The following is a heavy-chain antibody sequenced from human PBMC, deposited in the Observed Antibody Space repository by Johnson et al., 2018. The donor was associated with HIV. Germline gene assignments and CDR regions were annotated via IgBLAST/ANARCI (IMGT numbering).Heavy chain of an antibody. CDR2: LYSGGST. D-gene: IGHD6-6*01. J-gene: IGHJ3*02. CDR1: GFTVSSNY. V-gene: IGHV3-66*03. Sequence: EVQLVESGGGLIQPGGSLRLSCAASGFTVSSNYMTWVRQAPGKGLEWVSILYSGGSTYYADSVKGRFTISRDNSKNTLYLQMNSLRAEDTAVYYCAKSLFYISWPYDAFDMWGQGTMVTVS. CDR3: AKSLFYISWPYDAFDM.